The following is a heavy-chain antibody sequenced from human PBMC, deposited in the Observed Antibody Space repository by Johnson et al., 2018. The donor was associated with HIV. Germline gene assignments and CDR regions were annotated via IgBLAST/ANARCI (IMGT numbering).Heavy chain of an antibody. V-gene: IGHV3-74*01. CDR2: INSDGSST. CDR1: GFTFSSYW. CDR3: ARDPGPQWELEATDVFDI. D-gene: IGHD1-26*01. Sequence: VQLVESGGGLVQPGGSLRLSCAASGFTFSSYWMHWVRQAPGKGLVWVSRINSDGSSTSYADSVNGRFTISRDNATNTLNLQMNRLRAEDTAVYYCARDPGPQWELEATDVFDIWGQGTMVTVSS. J-gene: IGHJ3*02.